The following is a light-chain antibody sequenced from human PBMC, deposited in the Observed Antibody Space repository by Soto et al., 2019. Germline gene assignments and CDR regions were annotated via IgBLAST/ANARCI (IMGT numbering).Light chain of an antibody. V-gene: IGKV3D-11*03. CDR3: QQYGYSPIT. CDR2: DAS. J-gene: IGKJ5*01. Sequence: DIVLIQSPATLSLAPVERSTLSFRASQSVSSNLAWYQQNPGQAPRLLIFDASNRATGIPARFSGSGSGTDFTLTISRLEPEDFAVYYCQQYGYSPITFGQGTRLEIK. CDR1: QSVSSN.